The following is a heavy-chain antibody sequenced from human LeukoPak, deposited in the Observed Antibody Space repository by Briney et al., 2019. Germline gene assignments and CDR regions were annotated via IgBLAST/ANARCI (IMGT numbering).Heavy chain of an antibody. CDR2: ISSSYI. Sequence: GGSLRLSCAASGFTFSSYSMNWVRQAPGKGLEWVSSISSSYIYYADSVKGRFTISRDNAKNSLFLQMNSLRAEDTAVYYCARELELVPAFDYWGQGTLVTVSS. D-gene: IGHD1-7*01. J-gene: IGHJ4*02. CDR1: GFTFSSYS. CDR3: ARELELVPAFDY. V-gene: IGHV3-21*01.